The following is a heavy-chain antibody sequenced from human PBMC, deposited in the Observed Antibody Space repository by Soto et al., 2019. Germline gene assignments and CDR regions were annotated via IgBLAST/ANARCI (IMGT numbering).Heavy chain of an antibody. Sequence: PSETLSLTCAAYGGSSNGYYWSWIRQPPGKGLEWIGEINHSGSTNYNPSLKSRVTISVDTSKNQFSLKMSSVTAADTAVYYCARVDTMIVVVIRGKYHFVYWSQGTLVTVSS. J-gene: IGHJ4*02. CDR1: GGSSNGYY. D-gene: IGHD3-22*01. CDR2: INHSGST. V-gene: IGHV4-34*01. CDR3: ARVDTMIVVVIRGKYHFVY.